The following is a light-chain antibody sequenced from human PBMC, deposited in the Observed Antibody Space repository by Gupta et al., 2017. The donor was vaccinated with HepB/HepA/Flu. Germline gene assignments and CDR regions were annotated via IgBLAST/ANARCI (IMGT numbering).Light chain of an antibody. CDR3: ATWDTRLCAGI. J-gene: IGLJ2*01. CDR1: SSNIGEYY. V-gene: IGLV1-51*01. CDR2: DNK. Sequence: VLKKPPSVYAAPGQKVTISCSGSSSNIGEYYVSCYQQLPGTAPELLIYDNKKRPAVIPDRFAGTNSGTSATLAITGLHTGDEADYYCATWDTRLCAGIFGGGTKLTVL.